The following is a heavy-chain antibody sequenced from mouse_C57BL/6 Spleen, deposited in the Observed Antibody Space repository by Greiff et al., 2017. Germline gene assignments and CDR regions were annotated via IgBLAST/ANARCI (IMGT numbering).Heavy chain of an antibody. CDR3: AKYDGYYFLAMDY. D-gene: IGHD2-3*01. CDR2: INPSSGYT. J-gene: IGHJ4*01. CDR1: GYTFTSYW. Sequence: QVQLKQSGAELAKPGASVKLSCKASGYTFTSYWMHWVKQRPGQGLEWIGYINPSSGYTKYNQKFKDKATLTADKSSSTAYMQLSSLTYEDSAVYYCAKYDGYYFLAMDYWGQGTSVTVSS. V-gene: IGHV1-7*01.